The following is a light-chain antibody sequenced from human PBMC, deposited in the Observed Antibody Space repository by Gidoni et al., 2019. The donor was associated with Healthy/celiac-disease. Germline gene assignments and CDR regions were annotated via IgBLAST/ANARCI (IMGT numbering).Light chain of an antibody. CDR2: DAA. V-gene: IGKV3-11*01. CDR1: QSVSSY. CDR3: QQRSNWPPKVT. J-gene: IGKJ4*01. Sequence: EIVLTQSPATLSLSPGERATLSCRASQSVSSYLAWSQQKPGQAPRLLIYDAANRATGIPARFSGSGSGTDFTLTISSIEPEDFAVYYCQQRSNWPPKVTFGGGTKVEIK.